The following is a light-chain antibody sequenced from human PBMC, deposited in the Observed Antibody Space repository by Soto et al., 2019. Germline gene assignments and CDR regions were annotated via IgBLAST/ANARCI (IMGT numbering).Light chain of an antibody. V-gene: IGLV2-14*01. J-gene: IGLJ2*01. Sequence: QSALTQPASVSGSPGQSITISCTGTSSDIGNYDFVSWYQQVPGTAPKAMIYEVSSRPSGVSNRFSGSKSGNTASLTISGLQAEDEAYYYCSSYTTSTSFILFVGGTKVTVL. CDR1: SSDIGNYDF. CDR2: EVS. CDR3: SSYTTSTSFIL.